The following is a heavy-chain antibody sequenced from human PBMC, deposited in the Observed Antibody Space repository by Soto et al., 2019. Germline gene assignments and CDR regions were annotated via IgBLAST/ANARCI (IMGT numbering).Heavy chain of an antibody. V-gene: IGHV4-39*01. Sequence: SETLSLTCTVSGGSISSSSYYWGWIRQPPGKGLEWIGSIYYSGSTYYNPSLKSRVTISVDTSKNQFSLKLSSVTAADTAIYYCARNPHLGCVSDCYSYLDVWGRGTHVTVSS. CDR2: IYYSGST. D-gene: IGHD2-21*02. CDR1: GGSISSSSYY. CDR3: ARNPHLGCVSDCYSYLDV. J-gene: IGHJ2*01.